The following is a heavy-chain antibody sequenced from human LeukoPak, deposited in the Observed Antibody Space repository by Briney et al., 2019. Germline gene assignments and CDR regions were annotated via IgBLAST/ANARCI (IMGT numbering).Heavy chain of an antibody. CDR3: ARGNLAGTGY. V-gene: IGHV4-38-2*02. J-gene: IGHJ4*02. D-gene: IGHD6-13*01. CDR1: GYSISSGYY. Sequence: PSETLSLTCTVSGYSISSGYYWGWIRQPPGKGLEWIGIIYHSGSTYYNPSLKSRVTISVDTSKNPFSLKLSSVTAADTAVYYCARGNLAGTGYWGQGTLVTVSS. CDR2: IYHSGST.